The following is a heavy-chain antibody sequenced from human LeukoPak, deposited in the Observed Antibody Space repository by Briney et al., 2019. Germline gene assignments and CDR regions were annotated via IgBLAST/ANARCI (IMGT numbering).Heavy chain of an antibody. Sequence: GGSLRLSCAASGFTFSSYWMSWVRQAPGKGLEWVANIKQDGSEKYYVDSVKGRFTISRDNSKNTLYLQMNSLRAEDTAVYYCAKDGQQQLEVYYFDYWGQGTLVTVSS. V-gene: IGHV3-7*03. CDR1: GFTFSSYW. D-gene: IGHD6-13*01. CDR2: IKQDGSEK. CDR3: AKDGQQQLEVYYFDY. J-gene: IGHJ4*02.